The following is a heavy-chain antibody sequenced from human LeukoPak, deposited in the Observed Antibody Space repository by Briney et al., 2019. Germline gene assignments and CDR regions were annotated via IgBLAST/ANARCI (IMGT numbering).Heavy chain of an antibody. CDR1: GFTVSSNY. D-gene: IGHD3-3*01. Sequence: PGGSLRLSCAASGFTVSSNYMSWVRQAPGKGLEWVSVIYSGGSTYYADPVKGRFTISRDNSKNTLYLQMNSLRAEDTAVYYCAGGRPYYDFWSGYQLEQVDYWGQGTLVTVSS. V-gene: IGHV3-53*01. CDR2: IYSGGST. CDR3: AGGRPYYDFWSGYQLEQVDY. J-gene: IGHJ4*02.